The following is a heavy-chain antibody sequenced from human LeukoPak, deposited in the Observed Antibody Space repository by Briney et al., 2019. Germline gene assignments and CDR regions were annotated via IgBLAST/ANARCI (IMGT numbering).Heavy chain of an antibody. D-gene: IGHD3-9*01. CDR2: IYYSGST. V-gene: IGHV4-39*07. J-gene: IGHJ6*03. CDR1: GGSISSSSYY. CDR3: ARDLRAFHYYYMDV. Sequence: PSETLSLTCTVSGGSISSSSYYWGWIRQPPGKGLEWIGSIYYSGSTYYNPSLKSRVTISVDTSKNQFSLKLSSVTAADTAVYYCARDLRAFHYYYMDVWGKGTTVTVSS.